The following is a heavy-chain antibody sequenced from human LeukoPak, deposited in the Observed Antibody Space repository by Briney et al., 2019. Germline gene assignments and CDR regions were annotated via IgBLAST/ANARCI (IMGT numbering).Heavy chain of an antibody. J-gene: IGHJ4*02. CDR1: GGSFSGYY. CDR2: INHSGST. V-gene: IGHV4-34*01. CDR3: ARVRDNNPPILATGGDYYFDY. D-gene: IGHD1-14*01. Sequence: PSETLSLTCAVYGGSFSGYYWSWIRQPPGKGLEWIGEINHSGSTNYNPSLKSRVTISVDTSKNRFSLKLSSVTAADTAVYYCARVRDNNPPILATGGDYYFDYWGQGTLVTVSS.